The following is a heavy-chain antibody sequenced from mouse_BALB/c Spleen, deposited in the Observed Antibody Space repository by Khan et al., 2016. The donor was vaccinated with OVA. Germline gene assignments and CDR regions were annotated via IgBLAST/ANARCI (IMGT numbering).Heavy chain of an antibody. CDR2: IRLKSNNYAT. D-gene: IGHD2-1*01. CDR1: GFTFSNYW. J-gene: IGHJ2*01. Sequence: EVKLEESGGGLVQPGGSMKLSCVASGFTFSNYWMNWVRQSPEKGLEWVAEIRLKSNNYATHYAESVKGRFTISRDDSKSSVYLQMNNLRAEDTGIYYCTYGNYDWGQGTTLTVSS. CDR3: TYGNYD. V-gene: IGHV6-6*02.